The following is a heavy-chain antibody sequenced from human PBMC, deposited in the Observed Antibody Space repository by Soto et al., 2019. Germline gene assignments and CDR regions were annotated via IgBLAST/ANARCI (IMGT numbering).Heavy chain of an antibody. Sequence: PSETLSLTCTVSGYSISSGSYWGWIRQPPGKGPEWIASMYHGGTTFYNPSLKSRVTISIDTSNNQFSLRLRSVTAADTAVYYCARVHVMVVAGSTFDYWGHGIMVTVSS. CDR1: GYSISSGSY. CDR2: MYHGGTT. V-gene: IGHV4-38-2*02. J-gene: IGHJ4*01. CDR3: ARVHVMVVAGSTFDY. D-gene: IGHD2-15*01.